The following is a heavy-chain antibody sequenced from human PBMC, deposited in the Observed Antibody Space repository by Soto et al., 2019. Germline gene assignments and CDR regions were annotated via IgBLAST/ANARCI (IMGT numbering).Heavy chain of an antibody. CDR2: IKSKTDGGTA. CDR1: GFTFSNAW. CDR3: TTGPVVVAALRPLDAFDI. Sequence: GGSLRLSCAASGFTFSNAWMSWVRQAPGKGLEWVGRIKSKTDGGTADYAAPVKGRFAISRDDSKNTLYLQMNSLKTEDTAVYYCTTGPVVVAALRPLDAFDIWGQGTMVTVSS. V-gene: IGHV3-15*01. J-gene: IGHJ3*02. D-gene: IGHD2-15*01.